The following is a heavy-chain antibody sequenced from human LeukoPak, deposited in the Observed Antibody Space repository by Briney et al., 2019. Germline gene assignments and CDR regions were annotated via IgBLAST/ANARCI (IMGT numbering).Heavy chain of an antibody. CDR1: GFTFSSYW. CDR3: AKVRITMVRGVISDPIDY. D-gene: IGHD3-10*01. J-gene: IGHJ4*02. Sequence: GGSLRLSCAASGFTFSSYWMSWVRQAPGKGLEWVANIKQDGSEKYYVDSVKGRFTISRDNAKNSLYLQMNSLRAEDTAVYYCAKVRITMVRGVISDPIDYWGQGTLVTVSS. V-gene: IGHV3-7*01. CDR2: IKQDGSEK.